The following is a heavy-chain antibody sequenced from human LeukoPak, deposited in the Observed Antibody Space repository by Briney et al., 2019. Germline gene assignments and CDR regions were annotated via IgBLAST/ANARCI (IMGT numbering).Heavy chain of an antibody. CDR1: GFTFSSYA. D-gene: IGHD1-26*01. J-gene: IGHJ4*02. V-gene: IGHV3-64*01. CDR3: ARDLSKWELLGGFDY. CDR2: ISSNGGST. Sequence: GGSLRLSCAASGFTFSSYAMHWVRQAPGKGLEYVSAISSNGGSTYYANSVKGRFTISRDNSKNTLYLQMGSLRAEDMAVYYCARDLSKWELLGGFDYWGQGTLVTVSS.